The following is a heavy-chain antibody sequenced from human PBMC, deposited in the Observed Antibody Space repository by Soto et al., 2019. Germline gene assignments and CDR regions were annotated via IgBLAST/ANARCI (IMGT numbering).Heavy chain of an antibody. V-gene: IGHV1-69*01. CDR3: ARGSLFGDYGDFDY. D-gene: IGHD4-17*01. J-gene: IGHJ4*02. CDR1: GGTFSSYA. CDR2: IIPMFHTP. Sequence: QVQLVQSGAEVKKPGSSVKVSCKVSGGTFSSYAVSWVRQAPGQGLEWMGGIIPMFHTPNYAQKYQDRIFINADESTSTAYMELSSLRSDDTAVYYCARGSLFGDYGDFDYWXXG.